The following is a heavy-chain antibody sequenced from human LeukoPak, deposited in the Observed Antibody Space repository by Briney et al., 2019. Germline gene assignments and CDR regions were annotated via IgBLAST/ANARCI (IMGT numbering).Heavy chain of an antibody. Sequence: ASVKVSCKASGYTFTGYGISWVRQAPGQGLEWMGWISAYNGNTNYAQKLQGRVTMTTDTSTSTAYMELRSLRSDDTAVYYCARDTPYCSSTSCYSDYWGQGTLVTVSS. CDR2: ISAYNGNT. CDR1: GYTFTGYG. D-gene: IGHD2-2*01. J-gene: IGHJ4*02. V-gene: IGHV1-18*01. CDR3: ARDTPYCSSTSCYSDY.